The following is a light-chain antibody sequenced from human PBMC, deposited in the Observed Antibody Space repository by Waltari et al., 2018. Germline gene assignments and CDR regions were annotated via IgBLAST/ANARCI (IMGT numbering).Light chain of an antibody. Sequence: DIQMTQSPYSLSASLGERVTITCRASQTISRYLNWYQQKPGKAPNLLIYAASSMQSGVPSRFSGSGSGRDFTLIITSLQPEDFATYYCQQSYSFTRTFGQGTKVEIK. CDR3: QQSYSFTRT. V-gene: IGKV1-39*01. CDR2: AAS. J-gene: IGKJ1*01. CDR1: QTISRY.